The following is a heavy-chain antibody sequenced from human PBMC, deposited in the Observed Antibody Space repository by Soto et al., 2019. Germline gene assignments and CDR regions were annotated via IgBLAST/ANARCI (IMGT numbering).Heavy chain of an antibody. CDR3: ASSSALWHGMEA. D-gene: IGHD6-6*01. V-gene: IGHV3-23*01. J-gene: IGHJ6*02. CDR2: ISASGGSA. CDR1: GFRFSSYA. Sequence: GGSLRLSCAAPGFRFSSYAMSWVRQAPGQGPEWLSVISASGGSAYYADSVRGRFTISRDNSKNTLYLQMKSLGAEDTAVYYCASSSALWHGMEAWGQGTTVIVSS.